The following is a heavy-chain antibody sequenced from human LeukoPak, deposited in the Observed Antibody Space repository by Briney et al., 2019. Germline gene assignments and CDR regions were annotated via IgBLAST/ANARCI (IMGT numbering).Heavy chain of an antibody. V-gene: IGHV3-11*01. CDR3: ARARFGEPYDAYL. J-gene: IGHJ3*01. CDR1: GFSSRDHY. Sequence: GGSLRLSCAASGFSSRDHYLSWIRQAPGKGLEWLASVSSTGTTISYADSVKGRFTIFRDDAKNSLFLQMTSLRGEDTALYYCARARFGEPYDAYLWGQGTMVTVSS. D-gene: IGHD3-10*01. CDR2: VSSTGTTI.